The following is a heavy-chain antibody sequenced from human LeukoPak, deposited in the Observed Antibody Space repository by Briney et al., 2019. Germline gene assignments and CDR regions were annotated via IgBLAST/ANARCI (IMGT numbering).Heavy chain of an antibody. CDR1: GYIFNYYS. CDR3: TKVSVTYLDY. CDR2: ISSRSSSI. Sequence: TGGSLRLSCAASGYIFNYYSMNWVRQAPGKGLEWVSHISSRSSSIYYADSVKGRFTISRDNAKNSLYLQMNSLRDEDTAVYYCTKVSVTYLDYWGQGTLVTVSS. V-gene: IGHV3-48*02. J-gene: IGHJ4*02. D-gene: IGHD2-21*02.